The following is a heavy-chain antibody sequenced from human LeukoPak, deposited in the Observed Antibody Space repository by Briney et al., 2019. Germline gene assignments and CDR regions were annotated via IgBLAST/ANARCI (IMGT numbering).Heavy chain of an antibody. V-gene: IGHV3-30*18. J-gene: IGHJ6*02. CDR2: ISYDGSNK. Sequence: GGSLRLSCAASGFTFSSYGMHWVRQAPSKGLEWVAVISYDGSNKYYADSVKGRFTISRDNSKNTLYLQMNSLRAEDTAVYYCAKAIGCSGGSCYSIAYYYYYGMDVWGQGTTVTVSS. D-gene: IGHD2-15*01. CDR3: AKAIGCSGGSCYSIAYYYYYGMDV. CDR1: GFTFSSYG.